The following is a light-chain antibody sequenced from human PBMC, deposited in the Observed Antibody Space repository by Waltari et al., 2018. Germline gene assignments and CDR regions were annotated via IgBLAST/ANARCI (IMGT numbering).Light chain of an antibody. CDR3: SSTAGGYTWV. V-gene: IGLV2-11*01. Sequence: QSALTQPRSVSGSPGQSVAISCTGTSSDVGAYTYVSWYQHHPGKAPKLLIFDVIKRPSGVPDRFSGSKAGNTASLTISGLQAEDEADDHCSSTAGGYTWVFGGGTKLTVL. CDR1: SSDVGAYTY. J-gene: IGLJ3*02. CDR2: DVI.